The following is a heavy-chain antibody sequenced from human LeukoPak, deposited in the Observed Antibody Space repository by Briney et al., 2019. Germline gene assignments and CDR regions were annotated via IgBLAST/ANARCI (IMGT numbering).Heavy chain of an antibody. Sequence: PSETLSLTCAVYGGSFSGYYWSWIRQPPGKGLEWIGEINHSGSTNYNPSLKSRVTISVDTSKNQFSLKLSSVTAADTAAYYCARASVATRSRWFDPWGQGTLVTVSS. CDR2: INHSGST. V-gene: IGHV4-34*01. CDR3: ARASVATRSRWFDP. D-gene: IGHD5-12*01. J-gene: IGHJ5*02. CDR1: GGSFSGYY.